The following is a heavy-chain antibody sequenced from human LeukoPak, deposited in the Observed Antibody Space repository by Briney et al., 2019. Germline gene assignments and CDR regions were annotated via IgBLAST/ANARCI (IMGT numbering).Heavy chain of an antibody. CDR3: AKDAVRGSGRIKWFDL. CDR2: ITGIDGST. D-gene: IGHD3-10*01. Sequence: GGSLRLSCATSGFTFGSYAMTWVRQAAGKGLEWVSGITGIDGSTYYADSVKGRFTISRDNSKNTLYLQMNSLRAEDTAAYYCAKDAVRGSGRIKWFDLWGQGTLVTVSS. CDR1: GFTFGSYA. V-gene: IGHV3-23*01. J-gene: IGHJ5*02.